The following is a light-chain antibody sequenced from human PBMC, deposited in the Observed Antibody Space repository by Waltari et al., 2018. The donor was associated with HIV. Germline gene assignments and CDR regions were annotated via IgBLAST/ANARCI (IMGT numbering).Light chain of an antibody. CDR3: STWDFSLNSVV. V-gene: IGLV1-44*01. CDR2: GNS. Sequence: QSALTQEASVSGTVGQKVTLFCTGNSNNIGNYAVVWYQQISHGAPNTVVFGNSLPSWIPDRFSGSKSGTIASLTISGLQPEDEAVYYCSTWDFSLNSVVFGGGTKLTV. CDR1: SNNIGNYA. J-gene: IGLJ2*01.